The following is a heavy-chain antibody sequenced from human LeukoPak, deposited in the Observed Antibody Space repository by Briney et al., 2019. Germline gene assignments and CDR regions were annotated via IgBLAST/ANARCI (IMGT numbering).Heavy chain of an antibody. CDR2: ISSNSRTI. V-gene: IGHV3-48*03. J-gene: IGHJ4*02. CDR1: GFSFSTLE. D-gene: IGHD5-12*01. CDR3: ARGSYTGFDLYFDY. Sequence: PGGSLRLSCATSGFSFSTLEMTWVRQAPGKGLEWVSYISSNSRTIYYADSVKGRFTISRDNTRNSVFLQLNSLRVEDTGFYYCARGSYTGFDLYFDYWGQGALVTVSS.